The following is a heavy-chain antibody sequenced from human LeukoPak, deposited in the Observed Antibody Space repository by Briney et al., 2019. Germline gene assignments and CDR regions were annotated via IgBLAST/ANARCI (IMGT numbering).Heavy chain of an antibody. V-gene: IGHV3-23*01. Sequence: GSLRLSFAASGFTFTNHAMSWVRQAPGKGLEWVSSNSDGDSNIYYAESVKGRFTISRDNSKSTLNLQINNLRDEDTAVYYCARVPREGYCSGGSCHVFYFDYWGQGTLVTVSS. J-gene: IGHJ4*02. CDR1: GFTFTNHA. D-gene: IGHD2-15*01. CDR3: ARVPREGYCSGGSCHVFYFDY. CDR2: NSDGDSNI.